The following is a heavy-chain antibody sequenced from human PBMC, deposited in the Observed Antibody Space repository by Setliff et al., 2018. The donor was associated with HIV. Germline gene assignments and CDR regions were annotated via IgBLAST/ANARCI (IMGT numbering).Heavy chain of an antibody. CDR3: AKEPKLGGIAAPFDY. J-gene: IGHJ4*02. V-gene: IGHV1-18*01. Sequence: PSVKVSCKTSGYTFGSHGISWVRQAPGQGLEWMGWISAYNGNTNYAQKFQGRVTMTRDTSTNTAYMEVRSLRPDDTAVYYCAKEPKLGGIAAPFDYWGQGALVTVSS. CDR2: ISAYNGNT. CDR1: GYTFGSHG. D-gene: IGHD6-6*01.